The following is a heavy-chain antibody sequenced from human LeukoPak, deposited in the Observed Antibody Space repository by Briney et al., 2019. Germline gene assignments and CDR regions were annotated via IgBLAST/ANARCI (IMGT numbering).Heavy chain of an antibody. CDR1: GGSISSYY. V-gene: IGHV4-34*01. CDR2: INHSGST. J-gene: IGHJ5*02. CDR3: ARTPTYCGGDCYYFDP. Sequence: SETLSLTCTVSGGSISSYYWSWIRQPPGKGLEWLGEINHSGSTNYNPSLKSRVTISVDRSKNQFSLKLSSVTAADTAMYFCARTPTYCGGDCYYFDPWGQGTLVTVSS. D-gene: IGHD2-21*02.